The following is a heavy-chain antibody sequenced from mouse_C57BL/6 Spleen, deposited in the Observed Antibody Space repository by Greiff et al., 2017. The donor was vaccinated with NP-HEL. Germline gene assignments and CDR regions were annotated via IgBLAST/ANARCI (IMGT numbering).Heavy chain of an antibody. V-gene: IGHV1-66*01. J-gene: IGHJ1*03. D-gene: IGHD1-1*01. CDR2: IYPGSGNT. Sequence: QLQQSGPELVKPGASVKISCKASGYSFTSYYIHWVKQRPGQGLEWIGWIYPGSGNTKYNEKFKGKATLTADTSSSTAYMQLSSLTSEDSAVYYCARRYGSSYLWYFDVWGTGTTVTVSS. CDR3: ARRYGSSYLWYFDV. CDR1: GYSFTSYY.